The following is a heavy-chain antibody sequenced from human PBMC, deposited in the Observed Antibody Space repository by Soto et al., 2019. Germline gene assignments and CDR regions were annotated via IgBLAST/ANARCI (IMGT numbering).Heavy chain of an antibody. CDR2: IYYSGST. CDR1: GGSISSSSYY. D-gene: IGHD3-3*01. J-gene: IGHJ5*02. Sequence: PSETLSLTCTVSGGSISSSSYYWGWIRRPPGKGLEWIGSIYYSGSTYYNPSLKSRVTISVDTSKNQFSLKLSSVTAADTAVCYCARHSWDFWKIPNNWFDPWGQGTLVTVSS. CDR3: ARHSWDFWKIPNNWFDP. V-gene: IGHV4-39*01.